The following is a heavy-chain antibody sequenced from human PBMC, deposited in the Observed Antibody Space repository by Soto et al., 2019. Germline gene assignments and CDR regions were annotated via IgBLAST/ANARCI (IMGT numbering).Heavy chain of an antibody. D-gene: IGHD3-10*01. CDR1: SGSFSEYS. CDR2: INHSGST. J-gene: IGHJ4*02. V-gene: IGHV4-34*01. CDR3: ARGTPSVVTMVRGVILDY. Sequence: QVQVQQWGAGLLKPSETLSLTCAVYSGSFSEYSWSWIRQSPGKGLEWIGEINHSGSTNYNPSLRSRVTISRHTSNKQFSLKLSSVTAADTAVYYCARGTPSVVTMVRGVILDYWGQGTLVTVSS.